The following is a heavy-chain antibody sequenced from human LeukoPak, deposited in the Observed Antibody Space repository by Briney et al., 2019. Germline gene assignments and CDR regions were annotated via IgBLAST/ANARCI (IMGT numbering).Heavy chain of an antibody. D-gene: IGHD1-14*01. CDR1: GFTFRSYA. Sequence: GGSLRLSCAASGFTFRSYAMGWVRQAPGKGLEWVSAISSSGGSTYYADSVKGRFAISRDNSKNTLYLQMNSLRAEDTAVYYCAKDLTFDTFDIWGQGTMVTISS. CDR3: AKDLTFDTFDI. CDR2: ISSSGGST. V-gene: IGHV3-23*01. J-gene: IGHJ3*02.